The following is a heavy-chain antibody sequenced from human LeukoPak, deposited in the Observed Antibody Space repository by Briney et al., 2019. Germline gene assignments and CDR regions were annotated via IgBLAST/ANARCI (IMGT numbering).Heavy chain of an antibody. J-gene: IGHJ3*02. CDR3: ARHGDSDAFDI. Sequence: GGSLRLSCAASGFTFGSYSMNWVRQAPGKGLEWVSSISSSRSYIYYADSVKGRFTISRDNAKNSLYLQMNSLRAEDTAVYYCARHGDSDAFDIWGQGTMVTVSS. CDR1: GFTFGSYS. V-gene: IGHV3-21*01. D-gene: IGHD4-17*01. CDR2: ISSSRSYI.